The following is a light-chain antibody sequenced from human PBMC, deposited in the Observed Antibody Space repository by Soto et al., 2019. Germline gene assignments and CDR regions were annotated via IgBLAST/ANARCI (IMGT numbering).Light chain of an antibody. CDR3: SSYTSRSTGV. CDR1: SSDVGGYNY. J-gene: IGLJ2*01. CDR2: EVS. V-gene: IGLV2-14*01. Sequence: QSALTQPASVSGSPGQSITISCTGSSSDVGGYNYVSWYQQHPGKAPKLMIYEVSNRPSGVSNRFSGSKSGNTASLTISGVRAEDEAEYYCSSYTSRSTGVFGGGTKVTVL.